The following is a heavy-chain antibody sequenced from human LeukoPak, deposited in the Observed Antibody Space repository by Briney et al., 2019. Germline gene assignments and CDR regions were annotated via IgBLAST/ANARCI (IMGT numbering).Heavy chain of an antibody. CDR3: ARDLRAVAGTPFPMNEFDP. J-gene: IGHJ5*02. CDR2: IYYSGST. D-gene: IGHD6-19*01. Sequence: PSETLSLTCTVSGGSISSSNYYWGWIRQSPGKGLEWIGSIYYSGSTYYNPSLKSRVTISVDTSKNQFSLKLSSVTAADTAVYYCARDLRAVAGTPFPMNEFDPWGQGTLVTVSS. CDR1: GGSISSSNYY. V-gene: IGHV4-39*07.